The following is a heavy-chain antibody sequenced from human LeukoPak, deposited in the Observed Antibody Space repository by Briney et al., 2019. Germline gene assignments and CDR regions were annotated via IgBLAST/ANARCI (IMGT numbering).Heavy chain of an antibody. Sequence: GGSLRLSCAASEFTVSSNYMSWVRQAPGKGLEWVSVIYTGGSTYYADSVKGQFTISRDNSKNTLYLQMNSLKIEDTAVYYCTTQPRYSGSYSAFDIWGQGAMVTVSS. CDR1: EFTVSSNY. CDR3: TTQPRYSGSYSAFDI. CDR2: IYTGGST. D-gene: IGHD1-26*01. V-gene: IGHV3-53*01. J-gene: IGHJ3*02.